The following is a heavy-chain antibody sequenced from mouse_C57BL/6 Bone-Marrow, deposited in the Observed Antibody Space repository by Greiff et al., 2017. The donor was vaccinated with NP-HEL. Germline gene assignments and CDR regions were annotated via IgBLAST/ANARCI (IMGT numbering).Heavy chain of an antibody. Sequence: QVQLQQPGAELVRPGTSVKLSCKASGYTFTSYWMHWVKQRPGQGLEWIGVIDPSDSYTNYNQKFKGKATLTVDTSSSTAYMQLSSLTSEDSAVYYCAREDLLLLRDDWGQGTTLTVSS. V-gene: IGHV1-59*01. J-gene: IGHJ2*01. D-gene: IGHD1-1*01. CDR3: AREDLLLLRDD. CDR1: GYTFTSYW. CDR2: IDPSDSYT.